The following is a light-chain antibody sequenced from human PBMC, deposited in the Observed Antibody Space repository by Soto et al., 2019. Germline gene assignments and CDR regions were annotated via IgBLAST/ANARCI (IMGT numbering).Light chain of an antibody. CDR1: SSDVGGYNY. CDR3: SSHTISSTLVL. V-gene: IGLV2-14*01. CDR2: EVN. J-gene: IGLJ2*01. Sequence: QSALTQPASVSGSPGQSITISCTGTSSDVGGYNYVSWYQQHPGKAPKLMIYEVNIRPSGVSNRFSGSKSGNTASLTISGLQAEDEADYFCSSHTISSTLVLFGGGTKLTVL.